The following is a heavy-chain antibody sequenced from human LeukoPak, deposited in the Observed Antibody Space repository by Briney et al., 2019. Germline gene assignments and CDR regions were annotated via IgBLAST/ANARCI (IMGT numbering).Heavy chain of an antibody. D-gene: IGHD1-26*01. CDR2: ISLRGLT. CDR1: GGSISGTNW. J-gene: IGHJ4*02. V-gene: IGHV4-4*02. Sequence: SETLSPTCGVSGGSISGTNWWSWVRQPPGQGLEWIGEISLRGLTNYNPSLRSRLTMSLDESKNQVSLNLTSVSAADTAVYYCSRESGPFSPFGFWGQGTLVSVHS. CDR3: SRESGPFSPFGF.